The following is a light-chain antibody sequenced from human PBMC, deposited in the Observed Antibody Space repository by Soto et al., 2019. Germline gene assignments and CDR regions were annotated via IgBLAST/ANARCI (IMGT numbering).Light chain of an antibody. J-gene: IGKJ5*01. CDR1: QSVSSSY. CDR3: QQYGSSIT. CDR2: DAS. Sequence: EIVLTQSPGTLSLYPGERATLSCRASQSVSSSYLAWYQQKPALAPRLLIYDASSRATGIPDRFSGSGSGTDFTLTISRLEPEDFAVYYCQQYGSSITFGQGTRLEIK. V-gene: IGKV3D-20*01.